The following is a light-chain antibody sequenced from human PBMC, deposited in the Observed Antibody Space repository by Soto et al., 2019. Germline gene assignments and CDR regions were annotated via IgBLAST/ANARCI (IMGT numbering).Light chain of an antibody. Sequence: GTLSVSPGERATLSCRASQSVTSNLAWYQQKPGHAPRLLIYGASTRATGIPARFSGSGSGTEFTLTIRSMQSEDFAVYCCQQYNNWPPTFGQGTKADIK. CDR2: GAS. CDR3: QQYNNWPPT. V-gene: IGKV3-15*01. CDR1: QSVTSN. J-gene: IGKJ1*01.